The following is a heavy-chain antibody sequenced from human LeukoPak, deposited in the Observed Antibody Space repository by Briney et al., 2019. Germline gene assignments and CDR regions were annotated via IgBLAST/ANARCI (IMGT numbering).Heavy chain of an antibody. CDR1: GYTFTDYY. V-gene: IGHV1-2*02. J-gene: IGHJ3*02. CDR2: INPNSGVT. Sequence: ASVKVSCKASGYTFTDYYMHWVRQAPGQGLEWMGWINPNSGVTIYAQRFQGRVTMTRDTSISTAYMELSTLRSDDTAVYYCARILGYDSSRRDPDAFDIWGQGTMVTVSS. D-gene: IGHD3-22*01. CDR3: ARILGYDSSRRDPDAFDI.